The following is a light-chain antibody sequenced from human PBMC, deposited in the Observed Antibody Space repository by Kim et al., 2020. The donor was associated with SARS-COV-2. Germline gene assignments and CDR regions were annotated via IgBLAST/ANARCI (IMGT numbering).Light chain of an antibody. Sequence: EIVSTQSPDTLSLSPGERATLSCRASQTISNIHLAWYQQKPGQAPRLLIYGASRRATGIPDRFSGSGSGTDFTLTISRLEPEDFAVFYCQQNVSSFTFGQGTRLEIK. J-gene: IGKJ5*01. CDR1: QTISNIH. V-gene: IGKV3-20*01. CDR3: QQNVSSFT. CDR2: GAS.